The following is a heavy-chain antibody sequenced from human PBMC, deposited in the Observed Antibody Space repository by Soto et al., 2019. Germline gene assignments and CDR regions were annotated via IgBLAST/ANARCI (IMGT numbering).Heavy chain of an antibody. D-gene: IGHD1-1*01. CDR2: INPDGSTT. J-gene: IGHJ4*02. Sequence: GGSLRLSCAASGFPFSRYWMHWIRQAPGKGLVWVSRINPDGSTTSYADSVKGRFTISRDNAKNTLYLQMNSLRAEDTAVYYCAKGMDDIDYWGQGTLVTVSS. CDR3: AKGMDDIDY. V-gene: IGHV3-74*01. CDR1: GFPFSRYW.